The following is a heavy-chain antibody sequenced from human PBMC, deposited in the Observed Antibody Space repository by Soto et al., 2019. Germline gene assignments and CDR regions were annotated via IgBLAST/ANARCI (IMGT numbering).Heavy chain of an antibody. Sequence: SETLSLTCTVSGGSISSYYWSWIRQPAGKGLEWIGRIYTSGSTNYNPSLKSRVTMSVDTSKNQFSLKLSSVAAADTAVYYCARDRYSGYSYNWFDTWGQGTRVTVSS. J-gene: IGHJ5*02. CDR1: GGSISSYY. CDR3: ARDRYSGYSYNWFDT. D-gene: IGHD5-12*01. CDR2: IYTSGST. V-gene: IGHV4-4*07.